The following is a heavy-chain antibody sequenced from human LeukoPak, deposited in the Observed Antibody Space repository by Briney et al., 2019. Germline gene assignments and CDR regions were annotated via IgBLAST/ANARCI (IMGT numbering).Heavy chain of an antibody. CDR2: INSDGSST. CDR3: ARAREGSWYGQFDY. Sequence: PGGSLRLSCAASGFTFSSYWVHWVRQAPGKGLVWVSRINSDGSSTSYADSVKGRFTISRDNAKNTLYLQMNSLRAEDTAVYYCARAREGSWYGQFDYWGQGTLVTVSS. V-gene: IGHV3-74*01. CDR1: GFTFSSYW. D-gene: IGHD6-13*01. J-gene: IGHJ4*02.